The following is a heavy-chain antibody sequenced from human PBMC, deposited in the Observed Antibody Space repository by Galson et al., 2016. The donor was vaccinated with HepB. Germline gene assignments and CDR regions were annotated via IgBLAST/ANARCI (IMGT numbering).Heavy chain of an antibody. Sequence: SLRLSCAASGFTFSSYSLNWVRQAPGKGLEWISYISIGSSRIYYADSVKGQFTISRDNAKNSLFLQMNSLRDEDTAVYFCVGDRDGQRHMVHGEYWGRGTLVTVSS. CDR2: ISIGSSRI. V-gene: IGHV3-48*02. J-gene: IGHJ4*02. D-gene: IGHD3-10*01. CDR1: GFTFSSYS. CDR3: VGDRDGQRHMVHGEY.